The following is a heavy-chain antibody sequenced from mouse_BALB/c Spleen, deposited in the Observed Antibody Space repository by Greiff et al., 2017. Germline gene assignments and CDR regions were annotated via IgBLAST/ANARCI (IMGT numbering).Heavy chain of an antibody. CDR3: NDYSGFAY. J-gene: IGHJ3*01. D-gene: IGHD1-1*01. Sequence: VHVKQSGAELVRSGASVKLSCTASGFNIKDYYMHWVKQRPEQGLEWIGWIDPENGDTEYAPKFQGKATMTADTSSNTAYLQLSSLTSEDTAVYYCNDYSGFAYWGQGTLVTVSA. V-gene: IGHV14-4*02. CDR1: GFNIKDYY. CDR2: IDPENGDT.